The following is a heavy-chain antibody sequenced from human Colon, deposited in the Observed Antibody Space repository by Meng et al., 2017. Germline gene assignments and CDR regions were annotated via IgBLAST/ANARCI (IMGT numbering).Heavy chain of an antibody. J-gene: IGHJ3*02. CDR3: ANLGIAVAGSAFDI. D-gene: IGHD6-19*01. V-gene: IGHV3-23*01. CDR1: GFTFSSYA. CDR2: ISGSGDST. Sequence: GESLKISCAASGFTFSSYAMSWVRQAPGKGLEWVSAISGSGDSTYYADSVKGRFTISRDNSKNTLYLQMNSLRAEDTAVYYCANLGIAVAGSAFDIWGQGTMVTVSS.